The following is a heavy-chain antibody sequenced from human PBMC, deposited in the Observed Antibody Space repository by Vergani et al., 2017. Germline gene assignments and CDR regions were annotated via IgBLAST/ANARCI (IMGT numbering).Heavy chain of an antibody. J-gene: IGHJ4*02. CDR2: ISAYNGNT. V-gene: IGHV1-18*01. CDR1: GGTFSSYA. CDR3: ARGRGYYDSSGYIYYFDY. D-gene: IGHD3-22*01. Sequence: QVQLVQSGAEVKKPGSSVKVSCKASGGTFSSYAISWVRQAPGQGLEWMGWISAYNGNTNYAQKLQGRVTMTTDTSTSTAYMELRRLRSDDTAVYYCARGRGYYDSSGYIYYFDYWGQGTLVTVSS.